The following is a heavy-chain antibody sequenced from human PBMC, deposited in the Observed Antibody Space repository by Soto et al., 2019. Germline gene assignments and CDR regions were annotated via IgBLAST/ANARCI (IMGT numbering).Heavy chain of an antibody. V-gene: IGHV3-74*01. CDR3: ARDRPLYGSGPHFDS. CDR1: GFTFSSYW. Sequence: GGSLRLSCAASGFTFSSYWMHWVRQAPGKGLVWVSRIYNDGSITTYADSVKGRFTISRDNAKNTLYLQMNSLRAEDTAVYYCARDRPLYGSGPHFDSWGQGTLVTVSS. D-gene: IGHD6-19*01. CDR2: IYNDGSIT. J-gene: IGHJ4*02.